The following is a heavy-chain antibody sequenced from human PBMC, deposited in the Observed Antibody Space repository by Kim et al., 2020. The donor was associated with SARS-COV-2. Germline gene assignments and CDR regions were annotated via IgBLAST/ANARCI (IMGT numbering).Heavy chain of an antibody. CDR1: GFTFSNAW. J-gene: IGHJ4*02. Sequence: GGSLRLSCAASGFTFSNAWMSWVRQAPGKGLEWVGRIKSKTDGGTTDYAAPVKGRFTISRDDSKNTLYLQMNSLKTEDTAVYYCTTAPPYDILTGYWGGDYWGQGTLVTVSS. V-gene: IGHV3-15*01. D-gene: IGHD3-9*01. CDR3: TTAPPYDILTGYWGGDY. CDR2: IKSKTDGGTT.